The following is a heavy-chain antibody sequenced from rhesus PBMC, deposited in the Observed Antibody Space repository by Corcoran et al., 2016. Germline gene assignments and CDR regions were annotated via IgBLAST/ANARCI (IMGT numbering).Heavy chain of an antibody. CDR2: INIGGTTT. D-gene: IGHD5-12*01. Sequence: EVQLVESGGGLAKPGGSLRLSCAASGFTFSSYWMNWVRQTPGKGLEWISAINIGGTTTYYADSVKGRFTISRDNSQNTLSLQMNSLRAEDTAVYFCAKGKRMYTAYNSFDVWGRGVLVTVSS. CDR3: AKGKRMYTAYNSFDV. J-gene: IGHJ5-2*02. V-gene: IGHV3S42*01. CDR1: GFTFSSYW.